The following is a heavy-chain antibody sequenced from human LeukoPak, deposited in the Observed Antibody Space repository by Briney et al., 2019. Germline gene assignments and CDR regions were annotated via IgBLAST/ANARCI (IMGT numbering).Heavy chain of an antibody. D-gene: IGHD3-10*01. V-gene: IGHV3-15*01. Sequence: PGGSLRLSCAASGFTFSKAWMSWVRQAPGKGLEWVGRIRSESDGGTTDYAAPVKGRFSISRHDSTNNLYLQMDSLKTEDTAVYYCVTLPYGSGSPIYWGQGTLVTVSS. CDR2: IRSESDGGTT. J-gene: IGHJ4*02. CDR3: VTLPYGSGSPIY. CDR1: GFTFSKAW.